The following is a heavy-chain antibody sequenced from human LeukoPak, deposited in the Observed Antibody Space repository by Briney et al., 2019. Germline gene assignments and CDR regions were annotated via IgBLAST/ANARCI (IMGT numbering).Heavy chain of an antibody. V-gene: IGHV4-59*01. D-gene: IGHD6-13*01. Sequence: SEILSLTCTVSGGSISSYYWSWIRQPPGKGLEWIGYIYYSGSTNYNPSLKSRVTISVDTSKNQFSLKLSSVTAADTAVYYCARANPHSSSLSNWFDPWGQGTLVTVSS. CDR2: IYYSGST. CDR3: ARANPHSSSLSNWFDP. J-gene: IGHJ5*02. CDR1: GGSISSYY.